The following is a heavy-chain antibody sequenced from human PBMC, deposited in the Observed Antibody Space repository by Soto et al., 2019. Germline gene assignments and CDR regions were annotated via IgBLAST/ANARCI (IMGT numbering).Heavy chain of an antibody. J-gene: IGHJ4*02. CDR2: IYYSGNT. CDR1: GGSINSYY. CDR3: ARTNLYSSGWYPDY. Sequence: SETLSLTCTVSGGSINSYYWSWIRQPPGKGLEWIGHIYYSGNTNYNPSLKSRVTISIDTSKNQFSLKLSSVTAADTAVYYCARTNLYSSGWYPDYWGQATLVTVSS. V-gene: IGHV4-59*01. D-gene: IGHD6-19*01.